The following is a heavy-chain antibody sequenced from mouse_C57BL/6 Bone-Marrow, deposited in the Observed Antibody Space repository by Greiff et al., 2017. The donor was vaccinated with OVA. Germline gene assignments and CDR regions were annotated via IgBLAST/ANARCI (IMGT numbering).Heavy chain of an antibody. CDR2: ISYDGSN. D-gene: IGHD2-2*01. V-gene: IGHV3-6*01. CDR1: GYSITSGYY. Sequence: EVKLMESGPGLVKPSQSLSLPCSVTGYSITSGYYWNWIRQFPGNKLEWMGYISYDGSNNYNPSLKNRISITRDTSKNQFFLKLNSVTTEDTATYYCAREGIYGSPWFAYWGQGTLVTVSA. CDR3: AREGIYGSPWFAY. J-gene: IGHJ3*01.